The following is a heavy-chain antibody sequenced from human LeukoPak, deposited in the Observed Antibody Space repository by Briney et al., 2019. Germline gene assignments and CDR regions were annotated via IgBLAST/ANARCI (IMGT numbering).Heavy chain of an antibody. CDR1: GFSFSSYW. D-gene: IGHD3-16*01. CDR2: IKQDGSAI. J-gene: IGHJ4*02. CDR3: ARNRGAGGGYFDY. V-gene: IGHV3-7*05. Sequence: GGSLRLSCAASGFSFSSYWMSWVRQAPGKGLEWVANIKQDGSAISYVDSVKGRFTTSRDNAKNSLYLQMNSLRAEDTAVYYCARNRGAGGGYFDYWGQGALVTVSP.